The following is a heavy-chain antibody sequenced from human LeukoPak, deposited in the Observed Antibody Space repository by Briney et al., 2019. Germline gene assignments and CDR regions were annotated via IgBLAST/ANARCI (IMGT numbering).Heavy chain of an antibody. J-gene: IGHJ4*02. CDR1: GGSISSDY. CDR2: ISYSGST. Sequence: SETLTLTCTVSGGSISSDYWSWLRQTPEKGLEWIGYISYSGSTNYNPSLKSRVTISADTSKNQFSLKLRSVTAADTAVYYCARGAESYYDRHFDYWGQGILVTVSS. D-gene: IGHD1-26*01. CDR3: ARGAESYYDRHFDY. V-gene: IGHV4-59*01.